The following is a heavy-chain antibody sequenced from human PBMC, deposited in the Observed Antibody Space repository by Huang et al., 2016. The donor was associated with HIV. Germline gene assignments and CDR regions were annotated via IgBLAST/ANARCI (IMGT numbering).Heavy chain of an antibody. CDR3: ARGSASVGFPSFDY. J-gene: IGHJ4*02. V-gene: IGHV1-2*02. Sequence: QVQLVQSGAEVKKPGASVKVSCKASGYTFTGYYRHWVRQVPGQGLQWLGLSSPNSVDTHYVQELQGRVTMTLDTSVSTAYMGLTSLRSDDTAVYYCARGSASVGFPSFDYWGQGTLATVSS. CDR2: SSPNSVDT. CDR1: GYTFTGYY. D-gene: IGHD1-26*01.